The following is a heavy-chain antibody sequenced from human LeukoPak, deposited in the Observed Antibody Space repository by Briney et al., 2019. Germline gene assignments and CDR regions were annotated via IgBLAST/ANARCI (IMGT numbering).Heavy chain of an antibody. CDR3: ARALTWIQLWNTEYNWFDP. D-gene: IGHD5-18*01. J-gene: IGHJ5*02. Sequence: SETLSLTCTVSGGSISSSSYYWGWIRQPPGKGLEWIGSIYYSGSTYYNPSLKSRVTISVDTSNNQFSLKLSSVTAADTAVYYCARALTWIQLWNTEYNWFDPWGQGTLVTVSS. CDR2: IYYSGST. CDR1: GGSISSSSYY. V-gene: IGHV4-39*07.